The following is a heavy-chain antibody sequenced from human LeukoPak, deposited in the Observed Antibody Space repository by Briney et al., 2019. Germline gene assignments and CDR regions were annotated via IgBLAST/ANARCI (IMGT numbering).Heavy chain of an antibody. J-gene: IGHJ3*02. V-gene: IGHV3-23*01. D-gene: IGHD2-15*01. CDR1: GFTFSSYA. CDR2: ISGSGGSA. CDR3: AKETVVVVAATPDAFDI. Sequence: GGSLRLSCAASGFTFSSYAMSWVRQAPGKGLEWVSGISGSGGSAHYADSVKDRFTISRDNSKNTLYLQMNSLRAEDTAVYYCAKETVVVVAATPDAFDIWGQGTMVTVSS.